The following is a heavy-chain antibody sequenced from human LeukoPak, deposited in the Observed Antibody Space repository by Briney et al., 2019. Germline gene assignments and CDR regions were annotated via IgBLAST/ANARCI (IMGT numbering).Heavy chain of an antibody. CDR2: ISPSGKS. V-gene: IGHV4-59*11. J-gene: IGHJ5*02. CDR1: GDSINSHY. D-gene: IGHD2-8*01. Sequence: SETLSLTCSVSGDSINSHYWNWIRQPPGKGPEWIGSISPSGKSNYSPSLKGRVTLSVDTAKTQFSLRVGSVTAADTAAYYGAGNRNALGDINWFGPWGQGTLVTVSS. CDR3: AGNRNALGDINWFGP.